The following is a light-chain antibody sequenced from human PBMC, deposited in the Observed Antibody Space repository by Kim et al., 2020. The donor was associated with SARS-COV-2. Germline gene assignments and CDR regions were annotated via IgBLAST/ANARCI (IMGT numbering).Light chain of an antibody. J-gene: IGKJ1*01. V-gene: IGKV3-20*01. CDR2: GAS. CDR1: QSFSSTY. CDR3: QQYGSSPPWT. Sequence: GEGATLSCRARQSFSSTYLARYQQKPGQAPRLLIYGASSRATGIPDRFSGSGFGTDFTLTISRLEPEDFAVYYCQQYGSSPPWTFGQGTKVDIK.